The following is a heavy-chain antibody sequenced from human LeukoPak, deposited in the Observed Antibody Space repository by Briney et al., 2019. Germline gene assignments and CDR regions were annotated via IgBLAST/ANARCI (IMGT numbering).Heavy chain of an antibody. CDR2: ISSDNSTA. CDR3: ARQGYCSRGSCYWSGWFDP. Sequence: GGSLRLSCVVSGFTFSDYYMSWIRQAPGKGLEWVSYISSDNSTAYYADSVKGRFTVSRDNTKDSLYLQMNSLRAEDTAVYYCARQGYCSRGSCYWSGWFDPWGQGTLVTVSS. V-gene: IGHV3-11*01. D-gene: IGHD2-15*01. J-gene: IGHJ5*02. CDR1: GFTFSDYY.